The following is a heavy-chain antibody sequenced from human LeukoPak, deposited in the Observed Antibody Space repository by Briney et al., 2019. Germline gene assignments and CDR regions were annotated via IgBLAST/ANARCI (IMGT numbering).Heavy chain of an antibody. CDR2: ISGRGGNT. J-gene: IGHJ5*01. D-gene: IGHD3-22*01. Sequence: PGGSLRLSCAASGLTFNNYALTWIRQDPGKGLEWVSSISGRGGNTYYADSVKGRFTISRDDSKNTLFLQMNSLRAEDTAVYYCATGYSDSLRSPLDSWGQGTLVTVSS. V-gene: IGHV3-23*01. CDR1: GLTFNNYA. CDR3: ATGYSDSLRSPLDS.